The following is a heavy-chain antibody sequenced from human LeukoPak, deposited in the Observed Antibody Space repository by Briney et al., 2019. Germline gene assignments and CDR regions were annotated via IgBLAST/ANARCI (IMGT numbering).Heavy chain of an antibody. V-gene: IGHV3-30*04. D-gene: IGHD3-22*01. CDR2: ISFDKSNK. CDR1: GFRFSSYA. J-gene: IGHJ4*02. Sequence: PGGSLRLSCAASGFRFSSYAMHWVRQAPGKGLEWVAVISFDKSNKYFADSVKGRFTISRDNSKDTVSLQMNSLRSDDTAVYYCARDEWDYYNSSGYPKMYYFDYWGQGTLVTVSS. CDR3: ARDEWDYYNSSGYPKMYYFDY.